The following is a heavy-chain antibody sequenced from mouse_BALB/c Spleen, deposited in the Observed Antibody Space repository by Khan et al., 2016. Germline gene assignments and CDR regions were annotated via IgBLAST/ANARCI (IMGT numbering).Heavy chain of an antibody. V-gene: IGHV1S81*02. J-gene: IGHJ3*01. D-gene: IGHD1-1*01. CDR3: TRDYYGSSFAY. CDR1: GYTFTSYY. CDR2: INPSNGGT. Sequence: QVQLQQSGAELVKPGASVKLSCKASGYTFTSYYMYWVKQRPGQGLEWIGEINPSNGGTNFNEKFKSKATLTVDKSSSTAYMQLSSLTSEDSAVYYCTRDYYGSSFAYWGQGTLVTVSA.